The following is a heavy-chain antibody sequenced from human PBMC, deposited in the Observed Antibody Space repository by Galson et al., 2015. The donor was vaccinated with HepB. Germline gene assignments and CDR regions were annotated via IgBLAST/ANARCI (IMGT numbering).Heavy chain of an antibody. CDR3: ARLWTERPGIAAAGSPDAFDI. CDR1: GYSFTSYW. Sequence: QSGAEVKKPGESLKISCKGSGYSFTSYWIGWVRQMPGKGLEWMGIIYPGDSDTRYSPSFQGQVTISADKSISTAYLQWSSLKASDTAMYYCARLWTERPGIAAAGSPDAFDIWGQGTMVTVSS. D-gene: IGHD6-13*01. V-gene: IGHV5-51*01. CDR2: IYPGDSDT. J-gene: IGHJ3*02.